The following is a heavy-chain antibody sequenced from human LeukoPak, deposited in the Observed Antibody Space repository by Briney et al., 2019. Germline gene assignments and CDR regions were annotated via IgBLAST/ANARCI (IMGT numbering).Heavy chain of an antibody. D-gene: IGHD1-26*01. CDR1: GYTFTSYG. V-gene: IGHV1-18*01. CDR2: ISAYNGNT. J-gene: IGHJ4*02. Sequence: ASVKVSCKASGYTFTSYGISWVRQAPGQGLEWMGWISAYNGNTNYAQKLQGRVTMTTDTSTSTAYMELRSLRSDDTAVYYCARDLIWGYSGSYAEDYWGQGTLVTVSS. CDR3: ARDLIWGYSGSYAEDY.